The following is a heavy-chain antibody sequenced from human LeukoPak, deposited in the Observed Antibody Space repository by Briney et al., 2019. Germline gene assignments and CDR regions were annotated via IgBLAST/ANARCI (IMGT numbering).Heavy chain of an antibody. J-gene: IGHJ6*02. CDR2: IYHSGST. Sequence: SETLSPTCAVSGGSISSSNWWSWVRQPPGKGLEWIGEIYHSGSTIYNPSLKSRVTISVDKSKNQFSLKLSSVTAADTAVYYCASAPGYCSGGSCYFPIYYYYGMDVWGQGTTVIVSS. CDR3: ASAPGYCSGGSCYFPIYYYYGMDV. V-gene: IGHV4-4*02. CDR1: GGSISSSNW. D-gene: IGHD2-15*01.